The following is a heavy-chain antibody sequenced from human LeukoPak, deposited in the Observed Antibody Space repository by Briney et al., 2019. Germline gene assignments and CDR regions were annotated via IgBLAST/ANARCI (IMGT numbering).Heavy chain of an antibody. CDR1: GYGFSSYW. J-gene: IGHJ3*01. V-gene: IGHV5-51*01. CDR2: IFPHDSDT. CDR3: ARRPAGRAGFDL. D-gene: IGHD6-13*01. Sequence: GESLQISCQGSGYGFSSYWIGWVRQMPGKGLEWMGVIFPHDSDTTYSPSFQGQISFSADRSINTAYLQWHSLKASDTAIYYCARRPAGRAGFDLWGQGTLVIVSA.